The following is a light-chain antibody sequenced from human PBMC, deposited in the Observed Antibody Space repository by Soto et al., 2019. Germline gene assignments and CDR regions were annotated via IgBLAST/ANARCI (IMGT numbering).Light chain of an antibody. Sequence: QSALTQPASVSGPPGQSITISCTGTSSDVGGYNYVSWYQQHPGKAPKLMIYEVSNRPSGVSNRFSGSKSGNTASLTISGLQAEDEADYYCSSYASSSTLLYVFGTGTKVTVL. CDR1: SSDVGGYNY. J-gene: IGLJ1*01. CDR2: EVS. CDR3: SSYASSSTLLYV. V-gene: IGLV2-14*01.